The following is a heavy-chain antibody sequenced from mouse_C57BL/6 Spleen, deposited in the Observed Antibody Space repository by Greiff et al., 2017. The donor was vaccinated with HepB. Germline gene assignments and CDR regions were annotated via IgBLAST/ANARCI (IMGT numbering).Heavy chain of an antibody. V-gene: IGHV1-80*01. D-gene: IGHD1-2*01. J-gene: IGHJ2*01. CDR2: IYPGDGDT. Sequence: VQLQQSGAELVKPGASVKISCKASGYAFSSYWMNWVKQRPGKGLEWIGQIYPGDGDTNYNGKFKGKATLTADKSSSTAYMQLSSLTSEDSAVYFGARGPTAYSFDYWGQGTTLTVSS. CDR1: GYAFSSYW. CDR3: ARGPTAYSFDY.